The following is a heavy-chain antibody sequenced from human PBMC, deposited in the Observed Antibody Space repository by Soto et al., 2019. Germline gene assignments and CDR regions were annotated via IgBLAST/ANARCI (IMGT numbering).Heavy chain of an antibody. CDR3: TTSPSGAGVPAATYGMDV. CDR1: GFTFSNAW. Sequence: EVQLVESGGGLVKPGGSLRLSCAASGFTFSNAWMSWVRQAPGKGLEWVGRIKSKTDGGTTDYAAPVKGRFTISRDDSKNTLYLQMNSLKTEDTAVYYCTTSPSGAGVPAATYGMDVWGQGTTVTVSS. V-gene: IGHV3-15*01. J-gene: IGHJ6*02. D-gene: IGHD2-2*01. CDR2: IKSKTDGGTT.